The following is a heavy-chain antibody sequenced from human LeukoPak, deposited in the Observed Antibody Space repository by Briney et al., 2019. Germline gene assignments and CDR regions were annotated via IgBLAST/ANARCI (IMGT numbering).Heavy chain of an antibody. CDR3: ASLVDDYGGNPDAFDI. Sequence: GGSLRLSCAASGFTFSNYGMHWVRQAPGKGLEWVAFISYDGSYKYYADSVKGRFTISRDNSKNTLYLQMNSLRAEDTAVYYCASLVDDYGGNPDAFDIWGQGTMVTVSS. CDR2: ISYDGSYK. CDR1: GFTFSNYG. J-gene: IGHJ3*02. D-gene: IGHD4-23*01. V-gene: IGHV3-30*03.